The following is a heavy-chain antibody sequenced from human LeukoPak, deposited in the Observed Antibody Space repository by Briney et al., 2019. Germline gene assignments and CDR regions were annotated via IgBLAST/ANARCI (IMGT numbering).Heavy chain of an antibody. CDR2: IYYSGST. CDR1: GGSISSGDYY. J-gene: IGHJ5*02. D-gene: IGHD3-10*01. V-gene: IGHV4-30-4*01. Sequence: SQTLSLTCTVSGGSISSGDYYWSWIRQPPGKGLEWIGYIYYSGSTYYNPSLKSRVTISVDTSKNQFSLKLSSVIAADTAVYYCARVGYYYGSGSPALDYNWFDPWGQGTLVTVSS. CDR3: ARVGYYYGSGSPALDYNWFDP.